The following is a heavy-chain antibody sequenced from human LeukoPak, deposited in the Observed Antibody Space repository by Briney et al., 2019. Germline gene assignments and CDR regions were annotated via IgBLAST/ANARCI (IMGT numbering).Heavy chain of an antibody. V-gene: IGHV3-23*01. D-gene: IGHD5-18*01. CDR2: ISGSGGST. J-gene: IGHJ4*02. Sequence: PGGSLRLSCAASGFTFSSYAMSWVRQAPGQGLEWVSAISGSGGSTYYADSVKGRFTISRDNTKNTLYLQMNSLRAEDTVVYYCARGRASSYGYFDYWGQGTLVTVSS. CDR3: ARGRASSYGYFDY. CDR1: GFTFSSYA.